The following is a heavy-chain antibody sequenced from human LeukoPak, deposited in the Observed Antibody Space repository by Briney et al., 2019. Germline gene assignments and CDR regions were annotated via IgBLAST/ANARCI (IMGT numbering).Heavy chain of an antibody. V-gene: IGHV3-7*02. Sequence: GGSLRLSCAASGFTFSSYWMSWVRQAPGKGLEWVANIKEDGSEKYYVDSVKGRFTISRDNAKNSLYLQMNSLRAEDTAVYYCARLDRIPTAGTIFLDYWGQGPLVTVSS. CDR2: IKEDGSEK. J-gene: IGHJ4*02. CDR3: ARLDRIPTAGTIFLDY. CDR1: GFTFSSYW. D-gene: IGHD6-13*01.